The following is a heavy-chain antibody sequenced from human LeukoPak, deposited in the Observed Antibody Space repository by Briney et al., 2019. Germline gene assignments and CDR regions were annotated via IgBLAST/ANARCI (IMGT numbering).Heavy chain of an antibody. Sequence: SETLSLTCTVSGGSVSSGSYYWSWIRQPPGKGLEWIGYIYYSGSTNNHPSLKSRVTISVDTSKNQFSLKLSSVTAADTAVYYCARDMVRGEGMDYYYGMDVWGKGTTVTVSS. V-gene: IGHV4-61*01. J-gene: IGHJ6*04. CDR2: IYYSGST. CDR1: GGSVSSGSYY. D-gene: IGHD3-10*01. CDR3: ARDMVRGEGMDYYYGMDV.